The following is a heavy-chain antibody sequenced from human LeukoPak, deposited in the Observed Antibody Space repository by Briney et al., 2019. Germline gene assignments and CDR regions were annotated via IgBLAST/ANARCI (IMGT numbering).Heavy chain of an antibody. CDR3: ARVYIGALGDYNWFDP. Sequence: ASVKVSCKASGYTFTCYGISWVRQAPGQGLEWMGWISAYNGNTNYAQKLQGRVTMTTDTSTSTAYMELRSLRSDDTAVYYCARVYIGALGDYNWFDPWGQGTLVTVSS. V-gene: IGHV1-18*01. D-gene: IGHD2-21*02. CDR2: ISAYNGNT. CDR1: GYTFTCYG. J-gene: IGHJ5*02.